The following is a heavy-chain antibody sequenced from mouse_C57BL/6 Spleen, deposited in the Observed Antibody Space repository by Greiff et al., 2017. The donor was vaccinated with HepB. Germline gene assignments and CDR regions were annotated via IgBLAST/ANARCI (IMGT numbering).Heavy chain of an antibody. V-gene: IGHV1-26*01. Sequence: VQLQQSGPELVKPGASVKISCKASGYTFTDYYMNWVKQSHGKSLEWFGDINPNNGGTSYNQKFKGKATLTVDKSSSTAYMELRSLTSEDSAVYYCARGEGILSYYFDYWGQGTTLTVSS. CDR2: INPNNGGT. CDR3: ARGEGILSYYFDY. CDR1: GYTFTDYY. J-gene: IGHJ2*01. D-gene: IGHD6-5*01.